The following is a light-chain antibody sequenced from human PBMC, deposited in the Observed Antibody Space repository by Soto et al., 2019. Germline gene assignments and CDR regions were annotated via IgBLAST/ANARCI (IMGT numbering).Light chain of an antibody. CDR1: QSVSSSY. CDR2: GAS. V-gene: IGKV3-20*01. Sequence: EIVLTQSPGTLSLSPEERATLSCRASQSVSSSYLAWYQQKPGQAPRLLIYGASSRATGIPDRFSGSGSGTDFTLTISRLEPEDFAVYYSQQYGSSPFAFGQGTRLEIK. J-gene: IGKJ5*01. CDR3: QQYGSSPFA.